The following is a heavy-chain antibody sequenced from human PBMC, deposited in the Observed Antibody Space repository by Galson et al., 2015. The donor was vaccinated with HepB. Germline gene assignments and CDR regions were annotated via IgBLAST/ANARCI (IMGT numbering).Heavy chain of an antibody. CDR1: GYTFTSYY. Sequence: SVKVSCKASGYTFTSYYMHWVRQAPGQGLEWMGIINPSGGSTSYAQKFQGRVTMTRDTSTSTVYMELSSLRSEDTAVYYCARDFTMGIAARRFDYWGQGTLVTVSS. V-gene: IGHV1-46*01. J-gene: IGHJ4*02. D-gene: IGHD6-6*01. CDR3: ARDFTMGIAARRFDY. CDR2: INPSGGST.